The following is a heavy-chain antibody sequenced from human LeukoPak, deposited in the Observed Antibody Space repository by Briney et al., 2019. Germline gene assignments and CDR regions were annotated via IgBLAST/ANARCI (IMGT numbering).Heavy chain of an antibody. CDR1: GFSFSTYA. CDR3: AKAVYDSSGSFDF. D-gene: IGHD3-22*01. CDR2: ISGSGGSP. Sequence: GGSLRLSCAASGFSFSTYAMTWVRRAPGKGLEWVSGISGSGGSPYYADSVKGRFTISRDTSKNTPYLQMNSLRAEDTAVYYCAKAVYDSSGSFDFWGQGTLVTVSS. V-gene: IGHV3-23*01. J-gene: IGHJ4*02.